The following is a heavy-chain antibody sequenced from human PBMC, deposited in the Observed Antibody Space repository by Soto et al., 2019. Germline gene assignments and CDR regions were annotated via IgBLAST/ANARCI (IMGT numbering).Heavy chain of an antibody. CDR1: GFTFSMFS. D-gene: IGHD4-17*01. CDR2: ISSNGDST. Sequence: GGSLRLSCTASGFTFSMFSMHWVRQAPGKGLEYVSGISSNGDSTYYADSVKGRFTISRDNSKNTLYLQMSSLRAVDTAVYYCVHPRSTVQIPPTWGQGTLVTVSS. CDR3: VHPRSTVQIPPT. V-gene: IGHV3-64D*06. J-gene: IGHJ5*02.